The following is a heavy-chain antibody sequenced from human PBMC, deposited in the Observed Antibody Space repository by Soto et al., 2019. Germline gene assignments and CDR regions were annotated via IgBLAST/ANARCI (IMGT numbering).Heavy chain of an antibody. Sequence: QVQLVESGGGVVRPGTSLRLSCEGSGFSFSDYGMNWVRQAPGKGLEWVAVIWYDGSVRRYADSVKGRFTISSDISKNTLYLQMNSLRVEDTAVYFCARGGKWELLLRLWGQGTLVTVSS. J-gene: IGHJ4*02. V-gene: IGHV3-33*01. CDR3: ARGGKWELLLRL. CDR2: IWYDGSVR. D-gene: IGHD1-26*01. CDR1: GFSFSDYG.